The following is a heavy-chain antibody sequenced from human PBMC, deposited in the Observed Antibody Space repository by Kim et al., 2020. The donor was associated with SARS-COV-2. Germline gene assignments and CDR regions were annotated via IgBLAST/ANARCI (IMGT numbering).Heavy chain of an antibody. J-gene: IGHJ4*02. Sequence: RYRPSFQGQVTISVTKSTSTAYLQWSSLKASDSAVYYCARLSYDTIRFDYWGQGTLVAVSS. CDR3: ARLSYDTIRFDY. V-gene: IGHV5-51*01. D-gene: IGHD3-10*01.